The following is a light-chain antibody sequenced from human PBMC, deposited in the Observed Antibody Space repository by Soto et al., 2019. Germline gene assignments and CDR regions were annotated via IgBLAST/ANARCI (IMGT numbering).Light chain of an antibody. CDR3: HQRQSWPRT. Sequence: EIVLPQSPATLSSSPGETATLSCRASQYVGSRLAWYQHKPGQAPRLLIYYMSKRATGIPARFSGSGSGTDFTLTSSSLAPDDFAIYYCHQRQSWPRTFGQGTKVEIK. V-gene: IGKV3-11*01. CDR1: QYVGSR. J-gene: IGKJ1*01. CDR2: YMS.